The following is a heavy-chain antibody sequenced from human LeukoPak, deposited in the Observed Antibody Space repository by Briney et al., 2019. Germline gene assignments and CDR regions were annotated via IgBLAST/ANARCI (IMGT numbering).Heavy chain of an antibody. CDR2: INHSGST. J-gene: IGHJ4*02. V-gene: IGHV4-34*01. CDR1: GGSFSGYY. CDR3: AGIWAAADVDH. Sequence: SETLSLTCAVYGGSFSGYYWSWIRQSPGKGLEWIGEINHSGSTNYNPSLKSRVTISVDTSKNQFSLKLSSVAAADTAVYYCAGIWAAADVDHWGQGTLVTVSS. D-gene: IGHD6-13*01.